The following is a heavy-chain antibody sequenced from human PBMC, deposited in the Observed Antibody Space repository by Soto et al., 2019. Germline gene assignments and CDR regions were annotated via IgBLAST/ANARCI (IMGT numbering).Heavy chain of an antibody. CDR2: VYTTGST. CDR1: GGSIRSYY. D-gene: IGHD1-26*01. CDR3: ARGGASGFGMDV. Sequence: PSETLSLTCNVSGGSIRSYYWSWVRQPAGKALEWIGRVYTTGSTNYNPSLRSRVSISVDTSKNQFSLTVTSVTAADTAVYYCARGGASGFGMDVWGQGTTVTVSS. J-gene: IGHJ6*02. V-gene: IGHV4-4*07.